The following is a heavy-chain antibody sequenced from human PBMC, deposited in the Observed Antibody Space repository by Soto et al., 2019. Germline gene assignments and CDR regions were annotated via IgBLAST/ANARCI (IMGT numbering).Heavy chain of an antibody. CDR1: GFTFSSYA. Sequence: GGSLRLSCAASGFTFSSYAMTWVRQAPGKGLEWVSGISGGGGSSDFADSVNGRFTISRDNSKNTLYLQMNSLRAEDTAVYYCAREWSYFDYWGQGTLVTVSS. D-gene: IGHD3-3*01. J-gene: IGHJ4*02. V-gene: IGHV3-23*01. CDR2: ISGGGGSS. CDR3: AREWSYFDY.